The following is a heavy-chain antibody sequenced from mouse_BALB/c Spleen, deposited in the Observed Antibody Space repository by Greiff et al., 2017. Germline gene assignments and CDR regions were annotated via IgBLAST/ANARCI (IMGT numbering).Heavy chain of an antibody. V-gene: IGHV1S29*02. D-gene: IGHD2-1*01. CDR3: ARGGGNYPYAMDY. J-gene: IGHJ4*01. CDR2: IYPYNGGT. Sequence: VQLQQSGPELVKPGASVKISCKASGYTFTDYNMHWVKQSHGKSLEWIGYIYPYNGGTGYNQKFKSKATLTVDNSSSTAYMELRSLTSEDSAVYYCARGGGNYPYAMDYWGQGTSVTVSS. CDR1: GYTFTDYN.